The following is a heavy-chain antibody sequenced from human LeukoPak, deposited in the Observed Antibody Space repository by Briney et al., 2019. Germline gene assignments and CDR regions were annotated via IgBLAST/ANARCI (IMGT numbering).Heavy chain of an antibody. CDR2: IYYSGSA. V-gene: IGHV4-31*03. CDR1: GGSISSGGYY. Sequence: SETLSLTCTVSGGSISSGGYYWSWIRQHPGKGLEWIGYIYYSGSAYYNSSLKSRVTMSVDTSTNQFSLKLSSVTAVDTAVYYCARRSSSGDYFDYWGQGTLVTVSS. D-gene: IGHD6-19*01. J-gene: IGHJ4*02. CDR3: ARRSSSGDYFDY.